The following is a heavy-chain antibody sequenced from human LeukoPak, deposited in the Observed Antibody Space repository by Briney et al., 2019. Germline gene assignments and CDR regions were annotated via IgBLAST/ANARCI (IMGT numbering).Heavy chain of an antibody. CDR2: ISSSSSTI. CDR3: ARDRGYSYALDAFDI. V-gene: IGHV3-48*01. Sequence: GGSLRLSCAASGFTFYSYAMNWVRQTPGKGLEWVSYISSSSSTIYYADSVKGRFTISRDNAKNSLYLQMNSLRAEDTAVYYCARDRGYSYALDAFDIWGQGTMVTVSS. J-gene: IGHJ3*02. D-gene: IGHD5-18*01. CDR1: GFTFYSYA.